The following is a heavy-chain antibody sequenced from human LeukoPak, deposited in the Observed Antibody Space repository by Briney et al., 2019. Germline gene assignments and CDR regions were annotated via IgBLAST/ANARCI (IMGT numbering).Heavy chain of an antibody. V-gene: IGHV3-7*01. CDR1: GFYFGEYW. CDR3: ARGHYQLEV. CDR2: IKLDGREN. D-gene: IGHD1-26*01. Sequence: GGSLRLSCAASGFYFGEYWMSWVRQAPGKGLEWVASIKLDGRENYYLDSVKGRSTISRDNAKNSLHLQLNSLRAEDTAVYYCARGHYQLEVWGQGTTVIVSS. J-gene: IGHJ6*02.